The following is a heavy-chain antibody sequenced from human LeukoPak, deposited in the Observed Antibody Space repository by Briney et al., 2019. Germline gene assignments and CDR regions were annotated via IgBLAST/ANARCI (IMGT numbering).Heavy chain of an antibody. J-gene: IGHJ4*02. CDR2: ISSSGSAI. CDR3: ARANYYDTSGFDY. CDR1: GFTFSSYG. Sequence: PGGSLRLSCAVSGFTFSSYGISWVRQAPGKGLEWVSYISSSGSAIYYADSVKGRFAISRDNAKNSLYLQMNSLRAEDTDVYYGARANYYDTSGFDYWGQGTLVTVSS. D-gene: IGHD3-22*01. V-gene: IGHV3-48*03.